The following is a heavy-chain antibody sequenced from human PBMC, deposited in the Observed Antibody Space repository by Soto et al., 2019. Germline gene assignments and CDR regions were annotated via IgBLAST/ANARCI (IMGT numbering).Heavy chain of an antibody. Sequence: KPSETLSLTCAVYGGSVNGYYWNWISQPPGKGLEWIGEIHHTGGTHHNPSLKSRVTMSVDTSKNQFSLRLSSVTAADTAIYYCATRITVFGLLIPPFDPWGQGTQVTVSS. CDR1: GGSVNGYY. D-gene: IGHD3-3*01. J-gene: IGHJ5*02. V-gene: IGHV4-34*01. CDR3: ATRITVFGLLIPPFDP. CDR2: IHHTGGT.